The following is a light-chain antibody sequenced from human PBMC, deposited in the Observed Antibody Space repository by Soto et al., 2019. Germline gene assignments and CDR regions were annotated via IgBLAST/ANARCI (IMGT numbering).Light chain of an antibody. J-gene: IGKJ1*01. V-gene: IGKV3-20*01. CDR2: GAS. CDR1: QRVSSVF. Sequence: EIVLTQSPGTLSLSPGERATLSCRASQRVSSVFLAWYQQKPGQAPRLLIYGASNRATGVPERFSGSGSGTDCTLAISRLEPEDFAVYYCQQYGISPPTFVKGTKVEIK. CDR3: QQYGISPPT.